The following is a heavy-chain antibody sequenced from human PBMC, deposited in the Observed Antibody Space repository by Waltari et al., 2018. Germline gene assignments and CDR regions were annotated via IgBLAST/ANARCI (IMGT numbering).Heavy chain of an antibody. D-gene: IGHD6-6*01. CDR3: ARAGLRAARVWFDP. CDR2: INHSGST. CDR1: GGSFSGYY. V-gene: IGHV4-34*01. J-gene: IGHJ5*02. Sequence: QVQLQQWGTGLLKPSETLSLTCAVYGGSFSGYYWSWIRQPPGKGLEWIGEINHSGSTNYNPSRKSRVTISVDTSKNQFSLKLSSVTAADTAVYYCARAGLRAARVWFDPWGQGTLVTVSS.